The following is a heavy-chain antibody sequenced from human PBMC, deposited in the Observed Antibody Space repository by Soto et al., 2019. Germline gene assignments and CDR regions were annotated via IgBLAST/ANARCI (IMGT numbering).Heavy chain of an antibody. V-gene: IGHV3-23*01. D-gene: IGHD1-26*01. CDR3: AKALVGATSP. Sequence: ESGGGLVQPGGSLRLSCAASGFTFSSYAMSWVRQAPGKGLEWVSAISGNGGSTYYADSVKGRFTISRDNSKNTLYLQINSLRAEDTALYYCAKALVGATSPWGQGTLVTVSS. CDR1: GFTFSSYA. CDR2: ISGNGGST. J-gene: IGHJ5*02.